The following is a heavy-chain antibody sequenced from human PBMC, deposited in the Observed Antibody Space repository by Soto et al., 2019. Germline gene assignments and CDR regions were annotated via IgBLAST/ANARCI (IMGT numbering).Heavy chain of an antibody. J-gene: IGHJ4*02. D-gene: IGHD6-19*01. CDR3: AKGGRQWLLTSDCNY. Sequence: VQLVESGGGVVQPGRSLRLSCAASGFTFSDYAMHWVRQAPGKGLEWVAVVSHDGRNTHYADSVKGRFTISRDSSKNTVSLEMTSLRAEDTAVYYCAKGGRQWLLTSDCNYCGQGTLVTVSS. CDR2: VSHDGRNT. V-gene: IGHV3-30*18. CDR1: GFTFSDYA.